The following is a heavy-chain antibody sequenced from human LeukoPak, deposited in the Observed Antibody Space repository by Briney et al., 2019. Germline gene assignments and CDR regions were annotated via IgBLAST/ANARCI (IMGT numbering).Heavy chain of an antibody. CDR3: ARGGVEMATIISY. Sequence: GGSLRLSCAASGFTFSSYGMTWVRQAPGKGLEWVSAIDGSGDYTHYADSVKGRFTISRDNSKNTLFLQMTSLTAEDTAVYYCARGGVEMATIISYWGQGTLVTVSS. J-gene: IGHJ4*02. CDR1: GFTFSSYG. CDR2: IDGSGDYT. V-gene: IGHV3-23*01. D-gene: IGHD5-24*01.